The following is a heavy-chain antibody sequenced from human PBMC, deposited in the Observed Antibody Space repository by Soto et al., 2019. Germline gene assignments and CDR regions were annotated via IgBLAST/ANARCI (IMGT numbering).Heavy chain of an antibody. V-gene: IGHV3-33*01. D-gene: IGHD2-21*02. CDR2: IWYDGSNK. Sequence: GGSLRLSCAASGFTFSGYGMHWVRQAPGKGLEWVAVIWYDGSNKYYADSVKGRFTISRDNSKNTLYLQMNSLRAEDTAVYYCARDPEGLLPDHCGGDCYSFDYWGQGTLVTVSS. CDR1: GFTFSGYG. J-gene: IGHJ4*02. CDR3: ARDPEGLLPDHCGGDCYSFDY.